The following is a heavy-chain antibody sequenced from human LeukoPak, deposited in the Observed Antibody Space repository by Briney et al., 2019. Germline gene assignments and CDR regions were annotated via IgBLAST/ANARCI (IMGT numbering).Heavy chain of an antibody. V-gene: IGHV3-23*01. Sequence: GGSLRLSCAASGFTFSSYAMSWVRQAPGKGLEWVSAISGSGGSTYYADSVKGRFTISTDNSKNTLYLQMNSLRAEDTAVYYCAKAPRGYYYDSSGYGWYFDLWGRGTLVTVSS. J-gene: IGHJ2*01. CDR2: ISGSGGST. D-gene: IGHD3-22*01. CDR1: GFTFSSYA. CDR3: AKAPRGYYYDSSGYGWYFDL.